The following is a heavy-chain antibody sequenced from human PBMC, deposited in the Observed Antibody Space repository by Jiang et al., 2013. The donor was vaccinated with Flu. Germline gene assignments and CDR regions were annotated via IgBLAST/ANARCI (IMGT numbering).Heavy chain of an antibody. CDR2: IYPGDSDT. Sequence: QLVESGAEVKKPGESLRISCKASGYSFTSYWIGWVRQMPGKGLEWMGIIYPGDSDTRYSPSFQGQVTISADRSISTAYLQWSSLKASDTAMYYCARAGYYYGSGSYQYYYYGMDVWGQGTTVTVSS. V-gene: IGHV5-51*01. CDR3: ARAGYYYGSGSYQYYYYGMDV. D-gene: IGHD3-10*01. J-gene: IGHJ6*02. CDR1: GYSFTSYW.